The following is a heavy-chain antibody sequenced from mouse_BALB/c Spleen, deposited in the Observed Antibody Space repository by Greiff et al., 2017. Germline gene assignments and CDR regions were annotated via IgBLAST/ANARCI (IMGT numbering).Heavy chain of an antibody. J-gene: IGHJ3*01. CDR2: INPSSGYT. CDR3: ARGVMIPFAY. CDR1: GYTFTSYT. Sequence: VQLQQSAAELARPGASVKMSCKASGYTFTSYTMHWVKQRPGQGLEWIGYINPSSGYTEYNQKFKDKTTLTADKSSSTAYMQLSSLTSEDSAVYYCARGVMIPFAYWGQGTLVTVSA. D-gene: IGHD2-4*01. V-gene: IGHV1-4*02.